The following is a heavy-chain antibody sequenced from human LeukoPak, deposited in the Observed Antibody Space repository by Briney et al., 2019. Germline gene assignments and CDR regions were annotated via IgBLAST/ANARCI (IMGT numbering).Heavy chain of an antibody. D-gene: IGHD2-2*01. V-gene: IGHV4-59*01. J-gene: IGHJ6*03. Sequence: SETLSLTCTVSGGSISSYYWSCIRQPPGKGLEWIGYIYYSGSTSYNPSLTGRVTISVDTSKNQFSLKLSSVTAADTAVYYCARDSRRAYCSSTSCYGHYYYYYMDVWGKGTTVTVSS. CDR3: ARDSRRAYCSSTSCYGHYYYYYMDV. CDR1: GGSISSYY. CDR2: IYYSGST.